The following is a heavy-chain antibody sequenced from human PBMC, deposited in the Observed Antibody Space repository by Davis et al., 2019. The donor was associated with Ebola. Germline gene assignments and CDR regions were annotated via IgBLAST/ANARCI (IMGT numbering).Heavy chain of an antibody. CDR1: GYTFITYY. V-gene: IGHV1-46*01. CDR2: INPSGGST. D-gene: IGHD5-18*01. Sequence: AASVKVSCKASGYTFITYYIHWVRQAPGQGLDWMGIINPSGGSTTYAQKLQGRVTMTTDTSTSTAYMELRSLRSDDTAVYYCATDRGYSYGYDYWGQGTLVTVSS. J-gene: IGHJ4*02. CDR3: ATDRGYSYGYDY.